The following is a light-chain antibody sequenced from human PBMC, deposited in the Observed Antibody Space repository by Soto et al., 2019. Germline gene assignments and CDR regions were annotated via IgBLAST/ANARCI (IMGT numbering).Light chain of an antibody. CDR1: ESVGDY. J-gene: IGKJ1*01. CDR2: GAT. CDR3: QQYNSWPRTWT. Sequence: PGERATLSCWASESVGDYLAWYQQKPGQAPRLLIYGATKRTSGTPDRFSGTGSETAFTLAIRRLEPGDFAVYYCQQYNSWPRTWTFGQ. V-gene: IGKV3D-15*01.